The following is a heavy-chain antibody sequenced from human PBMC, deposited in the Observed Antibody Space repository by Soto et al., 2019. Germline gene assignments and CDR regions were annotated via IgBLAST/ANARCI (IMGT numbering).Heavy chain of an antibody. CDR2: ISSSSSTI. CDR1: GFTFSSYS. J-gene: IGHJ4*02. Sequence: EVQLVESGGGLVQPGGSLRLSCAASGFTFSSYSMNWVRQAPGKGLEWVSYISSSSSTIYYADSVKGRFTISRDNAKNSLDLHMNILRDEDTAVYYCARGLRGYSSGWYGGRGTLVTVSS. D-gene: IGHD6-19*01. CDR3: ARGLRGYSSGWY. V-gene: IGHV3-48*02.